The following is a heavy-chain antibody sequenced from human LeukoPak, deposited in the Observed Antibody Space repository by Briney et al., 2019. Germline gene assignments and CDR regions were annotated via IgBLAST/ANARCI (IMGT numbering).Heavy chain of an antibody. CDR2: ISYDGSKE. J-gene: IGHJ4*02. D-gene: IGHD2-15*01. Sequence: GSLRLSCAASGFTFRSYGMHWVRQAPGKGLEWVAVISYDGSKEHYGDSVKGRFSISRDNSKNTLYLQMNSLRAEDTAVYYCIRQDCSGGSCSYVDYWGQGTLVTVSS. V-gene: IGHV3-30*03. CDR1: GFTFRSYG. CDR3: IRQDCSGGSCSYVDY.